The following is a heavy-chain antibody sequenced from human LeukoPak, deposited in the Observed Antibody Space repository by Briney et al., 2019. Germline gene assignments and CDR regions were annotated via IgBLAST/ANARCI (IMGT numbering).Heavy chain of an antibody. CDR2: IRYDGSNK. V-gene: IGHV3-30*02. CDR1: GFTFSSYG. D-gene: IGHD5-12*01. Sequence: GGSLRLSCAASGFTFSSYGMHWVRQAPGKGLEWVAFIRYDGSNKYYADSVKGRFTISRDNSKNTLYLQMNSLRAEDTAVYYCARFYSGYDSLDCWGQGTLVTVSS. CDR3: ARFYSGYDSLDC. J-gene: IGHJ4*02.